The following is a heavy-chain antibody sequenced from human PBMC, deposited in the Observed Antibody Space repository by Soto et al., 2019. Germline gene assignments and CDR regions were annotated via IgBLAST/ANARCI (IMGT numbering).Heavy chain of an antibody. V-gene: IGHV3-21*01. CDR3: ARDLGQLERKTSGSYDY. J-gene: IGHJ4*02. CDR2: ISSSSSYI. Sequence: GGSLRLSCAASGFTFSSYSMNWVRQAPGEGLEWVSSISSSSSYIYYADSVKGRFTISRDNAKNSLYLQMNSLRAEDTAVYYCARDLGQLERKTSGSYDYWGQGTLVTVSS. D-gene: IGHD1-1*01. CDR1: GFTFSSYS.